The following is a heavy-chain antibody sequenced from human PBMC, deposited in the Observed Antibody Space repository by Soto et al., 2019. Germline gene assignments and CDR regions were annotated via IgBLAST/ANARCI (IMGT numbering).Heavy chain of an antibody. CDR3: ARGVTMITGFDY. CDR1: GGSVSSGSYY. CDR2: IFYNGST. V-gene: IGHV4-61*01. J-gene: IGHJ4*02. D-gene: IGHD3-22*01. Sequence: QVQLHESGPGLVKPSETLSLTCTVSGGSVSSGSYYWSWIRQPPGKGLEFIGYIFYNGSTNYNPSLKRRVTMSVDTSRDQFSLRLSSVTAPDTAFYYCARGVTMITGFDYWGQGSLVTVSS.